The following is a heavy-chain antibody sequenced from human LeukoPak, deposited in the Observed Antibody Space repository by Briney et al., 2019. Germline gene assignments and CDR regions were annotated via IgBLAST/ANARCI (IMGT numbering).Heavy chain of an antibody. V-gene: IGHV1-2*02. CDR3: ARDNRITMVRGVIKDYYYMDV. J-gene: IGHJ6*03. Sequence: ASVKVSCKASGYTFTGYYMHWVRQAPGQGLEWMGWINPNSGGTNYAQKFQGRVTMTRDTSISTAYMELSRLRSDDTAVYYCARDNRITMVRGVIKDYYYMDVWGKGTTVSVSS. CDR1: GYTFTGYY. CDR2: INPNSGGT. D-gene: IGHD3-10*01.